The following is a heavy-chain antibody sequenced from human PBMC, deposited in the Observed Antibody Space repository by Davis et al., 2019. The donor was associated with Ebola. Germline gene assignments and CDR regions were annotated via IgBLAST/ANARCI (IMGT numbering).Heavy chain of an antibody. J-gene: IGHJ4*02. D-gene: IGHD3-3*01. CDR1: GISFGTNW. Sequence: GESLKISCAASGISFGTNWMSWVRQAPGKGLEWVANMAQDGSEKYYVDSVKGRFTISRDNAKNSLYLQMNSLRAEDTAVYYCAREYYDFWSGYYHAASLDYWGQGTLVTVSS. CDR2: MAQDGSEK. V-gene: IGHV3-7*03. CDR3: AREYYDFWSGYYHAASLDY.